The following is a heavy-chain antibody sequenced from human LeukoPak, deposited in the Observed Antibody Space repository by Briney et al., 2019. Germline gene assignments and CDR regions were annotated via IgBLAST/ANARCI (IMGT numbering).Heavy chain of an antibody. J-gene: IGHJ3*02. CDR1: GFTVSSNY. CDR3: ASQSTPVLPFDI. CDR2: IYSAGTT. Sequence: PAGSLRLSCAASGFTVSSNYISWVRQAPGKGLEGISVIYSAGTTYYADFVKGRSTISRDNSKNTLYLQMNSLRVEDTAVYYCASQSTPVLPFDIWGQGTMVTVSS. V-gene: IGHV3-66*04.